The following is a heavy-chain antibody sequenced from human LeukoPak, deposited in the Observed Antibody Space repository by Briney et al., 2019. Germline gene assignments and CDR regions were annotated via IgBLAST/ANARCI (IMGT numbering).Heavy chain of an antibody. V-gene: IGHV1-8*03. Sequence: ASVKVSCKASGYTFTSYDINWVRQATGQGLEWMGWKNPNSGNTGYAQKFQGRVTITRNTSISTAYMELSSLRSEDTAVYYCARGDDYSNFGGYWGQGTLVTVSS. J-gene: IGHJ4*02. CDR3: ARGDDYSNFGGY. CDR1: GYTFTSYD. D-gene: IGHD4-11*01. CDR2: KNPNSGNT.